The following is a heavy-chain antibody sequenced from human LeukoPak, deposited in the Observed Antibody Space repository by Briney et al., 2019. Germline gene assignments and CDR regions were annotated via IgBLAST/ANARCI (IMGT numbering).Heavy chain of an antibody. CDR1: GYTFTGYY. CDR2: INPNSGGT. D-gene: IGHD6-13*01. CDR3: ARLRIAAFFELVDY. V-gene: IGHV1-2*02. Sequence: ASVKVSCKASGYTFTGYYMHWVRQAPGQGLEWMGWINPNSGGTNYAQKFQGRVTMTRDTSISTAYMELSRLRSDGTAVYYCARLRIAAFFELVDYWGQGTLVTVSS. J-gene: IGHJ4*02.